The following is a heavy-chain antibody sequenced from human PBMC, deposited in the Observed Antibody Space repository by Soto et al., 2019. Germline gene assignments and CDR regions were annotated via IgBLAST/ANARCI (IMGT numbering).Heavy chain of an antibody. Sequence: QVTLKESGPVLVKPTETLTLTCTVSGFSLSNARMGVSWIRQPPGKALEWLAHIFSNDEKSYSTSLKSRLTISKDTSKSQVVLTMTNVDPVDTATYYCARSSGGVFWSGHNLDYWGQGTLVTVSS. V-gene: IGHV2-26*01. J-gene: IGHJ4*02. CDR2: IFSNDEK. D-gene: IGHD3-3*01. CDR1: GFSLSNARMG. CDR3: ARSSGGVFWSGHNLDY.